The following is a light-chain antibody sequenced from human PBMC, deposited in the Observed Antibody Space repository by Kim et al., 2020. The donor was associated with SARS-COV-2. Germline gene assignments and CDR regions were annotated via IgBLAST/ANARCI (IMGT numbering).Light chain of an antibody. CDR2: AAS. V-gene: IGKV1-39*01. CDR3: QQSFDAHMYT. CDR1: QNISRY. J-gene: IGKJ2*01. Sequence: DIQMTQSPSSLSASVGDRVTITCRASQNISRYLNWYQQRPGTAPKLLIYAASDLESGVPSRFIGVGSGTDFTLTIASLQPEDFATYYCQQSFDAHMYTFGQGTKVDIK.